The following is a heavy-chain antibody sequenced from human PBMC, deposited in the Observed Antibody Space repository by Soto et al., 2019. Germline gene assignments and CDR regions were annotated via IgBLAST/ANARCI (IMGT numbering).Heavy chain of an antibody. CDR2: IVPISGTV. CDR1: GGTLSSSP. CDR3: ARTGDIVVVGDFYYGMDV. J-gene: IGHJ6*02. Sequence: QAQLVQSGAEVKKPGSSVRVSCQASGGTLSSSPVISWVRQAPGQGLEWMGGIVPISGTVNYAQMFQGRVTITAYESTNTVYLDLSSLTSDDTAVYYCARTGDIVVVGDFYYGMDVWGQGTTVIVSS. D-gene: IGHD2-2*01. V-gene: IGHV1-69*01.